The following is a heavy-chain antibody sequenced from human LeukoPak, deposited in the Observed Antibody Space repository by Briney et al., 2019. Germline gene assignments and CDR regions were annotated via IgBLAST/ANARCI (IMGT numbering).Heavy chain of an antibody. CDR3: ARDGQAGTTVY. Sequence: GGSLRLSCAASGFTFSSYSMNWVRQAPGKGLEWVSSISSSSSYIYYADSVKGRFTISRDNAKNSLHLQMNSLRAEDTAVYYCARDGQAGTTVYWGQGTLVTVSS. CDR1: GFTFSSYS. V-gene: IGHV3-21*01. D-gene: IGHD1-7*01. CDR2: ISSSSSYI. J-gene: IGHJ4*02.